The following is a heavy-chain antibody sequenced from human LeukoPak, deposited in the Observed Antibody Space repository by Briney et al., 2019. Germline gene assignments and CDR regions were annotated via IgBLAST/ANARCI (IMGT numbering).Heavy chain of an antibody. Sequence: PGGSLSLSCAASGFTFSSYGMHWVRQAPGKGLEWVSSISSSSSYIYYADSVKGRFTISRDNAKNSLYLQMNSLRAEDTAVYYCAREIAPDYGDSGYWGQGTLVTVSS. CDR2: ISSSSSYI. J-gene: IGHJ4*02. CDR1: GFTFSSYG. D-gene: IGHD4-17*01. V-gene: IGHV3-21*01. CDR3: AREIAPDYGDSGY.